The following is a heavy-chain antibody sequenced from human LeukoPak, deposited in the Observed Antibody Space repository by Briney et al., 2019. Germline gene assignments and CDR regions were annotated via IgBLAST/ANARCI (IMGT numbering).Heavy chain of an antibody. CDR1: GFTFSSYA. D-gene: IGHD2-2*02. Sequence: GGSLRLSCAASGFTFSSYAMHWVRQAPGKGLEWVAVISYDGSNKYYADSVKGRFTISRDNSKSTLYLQMNSLRAEDTAVYYCAREGEGYCSSTSCYTFDYWGQGTLVTVSS. CDR3: AREGEGYCSSTSCYTFDY. J-gene: IGHJ4*02. CDR2: ISYDGSNK. V-gene: IGHV3-30-3*01.